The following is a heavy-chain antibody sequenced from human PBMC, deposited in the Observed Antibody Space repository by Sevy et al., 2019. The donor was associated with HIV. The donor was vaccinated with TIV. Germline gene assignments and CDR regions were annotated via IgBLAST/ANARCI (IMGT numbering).Heavy chain of an antibody. D-gene: IGHD3-3*01. CDR2: INPKSGAT. Sequence: ASVKVSRKASGYTFTDTGYYVHWVRQAPGQGLEWMGWINPKSGATNYAQKFQGRVTMTRDTSVSTANMELSRLRSDDTAVYYCARESYDFWTGPVDYDYGMDVWGQGTTVTVSS. CDR1: GYTFTDTGYY. CDR3: ARESYDFWTGPVDYDYGMDV. J-gene: IGHJ6*02. V-gene: IGHV1-2*02.